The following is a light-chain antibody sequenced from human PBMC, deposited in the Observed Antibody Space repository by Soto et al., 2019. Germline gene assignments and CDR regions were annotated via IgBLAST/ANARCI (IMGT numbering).Light chain of an antibody. CDR1: QSISSW. CDR3: QQYNSYPMYT. Sequence: DIQMTQSPSTLSASVGDRVTITCRASQSISSWLAWYQQKPGKAPKLLIYKASSLESGVPSRFSGSGSGTESALTISSLQPHDFATYYCQQYNSYPMYTFGQGTKLEIK. V-gene: IGKV1-5*03. J-gene: IGKJ2*01. CDR2: KAS.